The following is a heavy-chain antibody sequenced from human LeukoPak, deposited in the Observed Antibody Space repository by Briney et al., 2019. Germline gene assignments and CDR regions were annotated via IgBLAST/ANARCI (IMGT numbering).Heavy chain of an antibody. CDR1: GYIFTDYY. CDR3: ARRIAAAGGIFDI. V-gene: IGHV1/OR15-1*04. CDR2: INPNSGGT. Sequence: ASVKVSCKASGYIFTDYYMHWVRQAPGQELGWMGRINPNSGGTNYAQKFQGRVTMTRDTSIGTAYMELSRLRSDDTAVYYCARRIAAAGGIFDIWGQGTMVTVSS. D-gene: IGHD6-13*01. J-gene: IGHJ3*02.